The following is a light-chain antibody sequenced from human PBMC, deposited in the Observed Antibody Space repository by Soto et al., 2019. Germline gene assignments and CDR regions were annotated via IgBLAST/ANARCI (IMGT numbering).Light chain of an antibody. CDR2: RAS. CDR1: QSLNGN. Sequence: EILMTQSPATLSVSPGERATLSCRASQSLNGNLAWYQQKPGQAPRLLISRASTRGTAIPARCTGSGSGTEFTLTIDSLQSEDFEVYYCQQYNYWPSFGQGTKVEIK. CDR3: QQYNYWPS. V-gene: IGKV3-15*01. J-gene: IGKJ1*01.